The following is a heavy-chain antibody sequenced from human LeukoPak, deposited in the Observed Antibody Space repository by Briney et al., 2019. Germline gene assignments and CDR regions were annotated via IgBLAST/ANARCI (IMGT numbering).Heavy chain of an antibody. D-gene: IGHD3-9*01. J-gene: IGHJ4*02. CDR3: ARTYYDILTGYPAYSDY. Sequence: ASVKVSCKASGGTFSSYAISWVRQAPGQGLEWMGGIIPIFGTANYAQKFQGRVTITADKSTSTAYMELSSLRSEDTAVYYCARTYYDILTGYPAYSDYWGQGTLVTVSS. CDR1: GGTFSSYA. CDR2: IIPIFGTA. V-gene: IGHV1-69*06.